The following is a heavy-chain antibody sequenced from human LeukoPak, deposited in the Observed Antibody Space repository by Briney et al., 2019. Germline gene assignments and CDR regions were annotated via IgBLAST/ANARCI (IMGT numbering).Heavy chain of an antibody. CDR1: GYTFTGYY. CDR2: STPKSGGT. J-gene: IGHJ4*02. Sequence: APVRGSCTASGYTFTGYYMHWVRQAPGQGLEWMGWSTPKSGGTNYAQKFQGGVTMTTDTSIRTAYMELSRLRSADTAVYYGAREGGTDYWGQGTLVTVSS. V-gene: IGHV1-2*02. D-gene: IGHD2-15*01. CDR3: AREGGTDY.